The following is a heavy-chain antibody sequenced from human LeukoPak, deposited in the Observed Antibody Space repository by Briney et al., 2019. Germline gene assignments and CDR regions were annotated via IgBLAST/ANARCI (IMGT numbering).Heavy chain of an antibody. Sequence: GGSLRLSCAASGFTFSSYAMHWVRQAPGKGLEWVAVISYDGSNKYYADSVKGRFTISRDNSKNTLYLQMNTLRAEDTAMYYCTRLRDGYDSDYWGQGTLVTVSS. CDR1: GFTFSSYA. J-gene: IGHJ4*02. V-gene: IGHV3-30-3*01. CDR3: TRLRDGYDSDY. D-gene: IGHD5-24*01. CDR2: ISYDGSNK.